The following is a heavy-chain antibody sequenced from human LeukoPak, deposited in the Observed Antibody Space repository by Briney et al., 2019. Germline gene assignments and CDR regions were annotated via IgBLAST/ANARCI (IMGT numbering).Heavy chain of an antibody. CDR1: GGSFSGYY. CDR2: INNSGST. Sequence: SETLSLTCAVYGGSFSGYYWNWIRQPPGKGLEWIGEINNSGSTNYNPSLKSRVTISRDTSKNQFPLKLSSVTAADTAVYYRARGRAFFDWGQGTLVTVSS. V-gene: IGHV4-34*01. D-gene: IGHD3-3*02. J-gene: IGHJ4*02. CDR3: ARGRAFFD.